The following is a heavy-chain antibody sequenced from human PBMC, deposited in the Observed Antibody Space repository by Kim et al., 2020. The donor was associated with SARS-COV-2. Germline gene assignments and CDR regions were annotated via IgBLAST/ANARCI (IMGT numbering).Heavy chain of an antibody. Sequence: SETLSLTCTVSGGSISSGGYYWSWIRQHPGKGLEWIGYIYYSGSTYYNPSLKSRVTISVDTSKNQFSLKLSSVTAADTAVYYCARELTDVTPAPGDAFDLWGQGTMVTVSS. V-gene: IGHV4-31*03. CDR3: ARELTDVTPAPGDAFDL. D-gene: IGHD3-9*01. CDR2: IYYSGST. CDR1: GGSISSGGYY. J-gene: IGHJ3*01.